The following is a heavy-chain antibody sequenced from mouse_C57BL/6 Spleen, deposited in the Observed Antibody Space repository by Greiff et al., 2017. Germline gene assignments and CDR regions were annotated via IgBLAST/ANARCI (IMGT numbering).Heavy chain of an antibody. J-gene: IGHJ2*01. CDR3: AGRFRNWSFDY. V-gene: IGHV5-9*01. CDR1: GFTFSSYT. CDR2: ISGGGGNT. Sequence: EVQVVESGGGLVKPGGSLKLSCAASGFTFSSYTMTWVRQTPEKRLEWVATISGGGGNTYYPDSVKGRFTISKDKANNTLYLQMSSLRSEDTALYYCAGRFRNWSFDYWGQGTTLTVSS. D-gene: IGHD4-1*01.